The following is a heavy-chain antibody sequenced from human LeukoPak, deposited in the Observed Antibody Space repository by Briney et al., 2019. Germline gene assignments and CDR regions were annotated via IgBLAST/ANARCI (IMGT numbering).Heavy chain of an antibody. V-gene: IGHV4-38-2*02. CDR3: ARLGDLLTGYYFES. CDR2: IYFSGSA. Sequence: SETLSLTCTVSGYSISSGYYWGWIRQPPGKGLEWIGSIYFSGSAHYNPSLKSRVTLSVDRSKNHFSLEVKSVTAADTAVYFCARLGDLLTGYYFESWGQGTLVIVSS. CDR1: GYSISSGYY. D-gene: IGHD3-9*01. J-gene: IGHJ4*02.